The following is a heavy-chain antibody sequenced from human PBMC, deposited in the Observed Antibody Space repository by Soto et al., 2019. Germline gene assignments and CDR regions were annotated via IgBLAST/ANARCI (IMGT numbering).Heavy chain of an antibody. V-gene: IGHV1-8*01. J-gene: IGHJ6*02. CDR3: ARGVKEYYYYGMDV. D-gene: IGHD3-10*01. Sequence: QVQLVQSGAEVKKPGASVKVSCKASGYTSTSYDINWVRQATGQGLEWMGWMNPNSGNTGYAQKFQGRVTMTRNTSISTAYMELSSLRSEDTAVYYCARGVKEYYYYGMDVWGQGTTVTVSS. CDR1: GYTSTSYD. CDR2: MNPNSGNT.